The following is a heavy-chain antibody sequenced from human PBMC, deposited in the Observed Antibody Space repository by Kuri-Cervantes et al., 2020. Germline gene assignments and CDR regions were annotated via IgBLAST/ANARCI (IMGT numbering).Heavy chain of an antibody. CDR1: GFTVSSNY. J-gene: IGHJ3*02. D-gene: IGHD4-17*01. V-gene: IGHV3-66*02. CDR3: ARDPTVTTWWDAFDI. Sequence: ETLSLTCAASGFTVSSNYMSWVRQAPGKGLEWVSVIYSGGSTYYADSVKGRFTISRDNSKNTLYLQMNSLRAEDTAVYYCARDPTVTTWWDAFDIWGQETMVTVSS. CDR2: IYSGGST.